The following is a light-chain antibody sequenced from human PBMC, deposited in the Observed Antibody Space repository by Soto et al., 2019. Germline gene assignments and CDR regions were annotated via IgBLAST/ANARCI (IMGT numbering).Light chain of an antibody. CDR3: CSYAGIGTFV. CDR2: EGT. Sequence: ALTQPASVSGSPRQSITISCTGTGSDIENYNLVSWYQQHPGKAPKVIIYEGTKRPSGVSTRFSGSKSANTASLTISGLQAEDEADYYCCSYAGIGTFVFGGGTKLTV. V-gene: IGLV2-23*03. J-gene: IGLJ2*01. CDR1: GSDIENYNL.